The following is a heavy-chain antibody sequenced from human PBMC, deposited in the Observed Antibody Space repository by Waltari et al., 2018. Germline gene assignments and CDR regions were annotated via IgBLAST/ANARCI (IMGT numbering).Heavy chain of an antibody. CDR2: IYHSGTT. V-gene: IGHV4-38-2*02. D-gene: IGHD3-3*01. CDR1: NFYIRDGSY. Sequence: QVQLQESGPGLVKPSETLSLTCAVSNFYIRDGSYWGWLRQSPGKGLEWIGSIYHSGTTHYNPSLESRVTISVDRSRNQFSLKVTSVSAADTAVYFCARDQRFLESLYPYYYALDAWGRGITVTVSS. J-gene: IGHJ6*02. CDR3: ARDQRFLESLYPYYYALDA.